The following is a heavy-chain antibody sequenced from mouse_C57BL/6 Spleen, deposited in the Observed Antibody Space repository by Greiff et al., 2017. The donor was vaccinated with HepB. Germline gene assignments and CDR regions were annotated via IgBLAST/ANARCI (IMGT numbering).Heavy chain of an antibody. Sequence: EVQLQQSGPELVKPGASVKISCKASGYTFTDYYMNWVKQSHGKSLEWIGDINPNNGGTSYNQKFKGKATLTVDKSSSTAYMELRSLTSEDSAVYYFAREDWYDYDDGAWFAYWGQGTLVTVSA. D-gene: IGHD2-4*01. CDR3: AREDWYDYDDGAWFAY. CDR2: INPNNGGT. J-gene: IGHJ3*01. CDR1: GYTFTDYY. V-gene: IGHV1-26*01.